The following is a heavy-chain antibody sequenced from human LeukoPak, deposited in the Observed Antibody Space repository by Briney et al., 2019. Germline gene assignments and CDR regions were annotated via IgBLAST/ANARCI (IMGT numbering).Heavy chain of an antibody. CDR2: ISGSGGST. V-gene: IGHV3-23*01. CDR1: GSTFSSYA. CDR3: AKAASSSWPSYYYGMDV. D-gene: IGHD6-13*01. J-gene: IGHJ6*02. Sequence: AGGSLRLSCAASGSTFSSYAMSWVRQAPGKGLEWVSAISGSGGSTYYADSVKGRFTISRDNSKNTLYLQMSSLRVDDTAVYYCAKAASSSWPSYYYGMDVWGQGTTVTVSS.